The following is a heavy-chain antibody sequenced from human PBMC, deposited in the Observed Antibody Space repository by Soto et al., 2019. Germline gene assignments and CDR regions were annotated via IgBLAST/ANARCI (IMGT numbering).Heavy chain of an antibody. V-gene: IGHV3-64*01. CDR2: ISSNGGST. Sequence: GGSLRLSCAASGSTFSSYAMHWVRQAPGKGLEYVSAISSNGGSTYYANSVKGRFTISRDNSKNTLYLQMGSLRAEDMAVYYCARDYRTTIFGASYYYMDVWGKGTTVTVSS. J-gene: IGHJ6*03. CDR3: ARDYRTTIFGASYYYMDV. D-gene: IGHD3-3*01. CDR1: GSTFSSYA.